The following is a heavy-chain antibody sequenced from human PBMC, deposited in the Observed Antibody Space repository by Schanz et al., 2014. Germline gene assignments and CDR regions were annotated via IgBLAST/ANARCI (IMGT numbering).Heavy chain of an antibody. D-gene: IGHD6-19*01. J-gene: IGHJ6*02. V-gene: IGHV3-23*04. CDR1: GFTFRSYG. CDR2: ISGSGGST. CDR3: AKDVRPVANTVHFYYMDV. Sequence: VQLVESGGGVVQPGRSLRLSCAASGFTFRSYGMHWVRQAPGTGLEWVSAISGSGGSTYYADSVKGRLTISRDNSKNSLYLQMNSLRAEDTAVYYCAKDVRPVANTVHFYYMDVWGQGTTVTVSS.